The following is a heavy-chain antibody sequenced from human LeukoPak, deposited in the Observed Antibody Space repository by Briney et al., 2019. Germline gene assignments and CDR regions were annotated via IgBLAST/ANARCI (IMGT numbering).Heavy chain of an antibody. J-gene: IGHJ4*02. D-gene: IGHD6-13*01. CDR3: ARVSSSWYYY. V-gene: IGHV4-59*01. CDR1: GGSISSYY. CDR2: IYSSGST. Sequence: SETLSLTCTVSGGSISSYYWRWIRQPPGKGLEWIGYIYSSGSTNYNPSLKSRVTISVDTSKNQFSLKLSSVTAADTAVYYCARVSSSWYYYWGQGTLVTVSS.